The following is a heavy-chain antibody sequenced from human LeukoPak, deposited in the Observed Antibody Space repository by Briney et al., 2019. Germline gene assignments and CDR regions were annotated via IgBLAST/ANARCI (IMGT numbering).Heavy chain of an antibody. J-gene: IGHJ4*02. CDR1: GYSFPNYW. Sequence: GESLKISRKGSGYSFPNYWIGWVRQVPGKGLEWMGIIYPGDSDSKYSPSFQGQVTFSADKSISTAYLHWTSLKASDTAMYYCARLGFSSDWYKIGFDYWGQGALVSVSS. V-gene: IGHV5-51*01. CDR2: IYPGDSDS. D-gene: IGHD6-19*01. CDR3: ARLGFSSDWYKIGFDY.